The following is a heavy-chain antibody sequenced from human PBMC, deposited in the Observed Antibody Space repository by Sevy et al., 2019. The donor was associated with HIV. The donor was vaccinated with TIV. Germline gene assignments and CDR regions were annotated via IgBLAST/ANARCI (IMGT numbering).Heavy chain of an antibody. CDR3: ARGRQAYVVVVPSTVPFDY. D-gene: IGHD2-2*01. J-gene: IGHJ4*02. CDR2: INHSGTL. CDR1: GGSFSGYF. Sequence: SETLSLTCAVYGGSFSGYFWNWIRQSPGKGLEWIGEINHSGTLKYNPSLKSRVTISVDASKNQLSLHLGSVTAADTAGYYGARGRQAYVVVVPSTVPFDYWGQGTLVTVSS. V-gene: IGHV4-34*01.